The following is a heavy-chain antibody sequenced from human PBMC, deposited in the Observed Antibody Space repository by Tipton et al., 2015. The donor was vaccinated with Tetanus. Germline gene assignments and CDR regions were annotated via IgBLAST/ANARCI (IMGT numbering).Heavy chain of an antibody. J-gene: IGHJ4*02. CDR2: INPDGGST. CDR3: ARGDIRTVEFWSGNVDV. V-gene: IGHV1-46*02. D-gene: IGHD3-3*01. CDR1: GYIFNSYY. Sequence: QLVQSGPEVKKPGASVKLSCEASGYIFNSYYMTWVRQAPGPGLEWMGIINPDGGSTGYALHFRRRITMTRDTDAKTFYMELRNLRSDGTSVYYGARGDIRTVEFWSGNVDVGGRGSLVTVSS.